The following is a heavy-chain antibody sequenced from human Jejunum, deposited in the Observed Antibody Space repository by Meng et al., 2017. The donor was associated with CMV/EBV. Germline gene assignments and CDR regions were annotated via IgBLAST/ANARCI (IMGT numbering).Heavy chain of an antibody. J-gene: IGHJ4*02. V-gene: IGHV3-53*01. D-gene: IGHD5-12*01. CDR3: ARARGYTTSGSFDC. CDR1: GVTVHGYY. Sequence: EVYVVGVWGGLGRPGGSLRLSCAASGVTVHGYYMSWVRQAPGKGLEWVSIIYSGGTTYYADSVKGRFTISRDISKNTLYLQMTSLRADDTAVYYCARARGYTTSGSFDCWGQGTLVTVSS. CDR2: IYSGGTT.